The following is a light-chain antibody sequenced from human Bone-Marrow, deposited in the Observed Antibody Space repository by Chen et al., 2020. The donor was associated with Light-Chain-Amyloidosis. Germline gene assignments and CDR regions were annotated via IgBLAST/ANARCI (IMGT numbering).Light chain of an antibody. CDR3: MQALQTPRT. CDR2: LGS. Sequence: DIVMTQSPLSLPVTPGEPASISCRSSQSLLHSNGYNYLDWYVQKPGQSPQVLISLGSNRASGVPDRFSGSGSGTDFTLKISRVEAEDFGVYYCMQALQTPRTFGQGTRLEIK. CDR1: QSLLHSNGYNY. V-gene: IGKV2-28*01. J-gene: IGKJ5*01.